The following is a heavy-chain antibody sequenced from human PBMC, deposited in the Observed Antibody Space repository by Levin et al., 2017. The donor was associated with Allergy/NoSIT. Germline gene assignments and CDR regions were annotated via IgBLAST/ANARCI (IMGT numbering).Heavy chain of an antibody. D-gene: IGHD6-19*01. CDR3: AREDRGSGWYFEMGFDY. J-gene: IGHJ4*02. Sequence: AASVKVSCAASGFTFSRHAVAWVRQAPGKGLEWVSAISGSGGSIYYADSVKGRFTISRDNSKNTLYLQMNSLRSEDTAVYYCAREDRGSGWYFEMGFDYWGQGTLVTVSS. V-gene: IGHV3-23*01. CDR1: GFTFSRHA. CDR2: ISGSGGSI.